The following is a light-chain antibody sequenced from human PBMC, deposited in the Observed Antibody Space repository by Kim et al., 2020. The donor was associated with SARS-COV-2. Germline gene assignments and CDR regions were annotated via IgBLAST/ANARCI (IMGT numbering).Light chain of an antibody. V-gene: IGLV2-23*01. CDR3: CAYVDCTTLLV. J-gene: IGLJ2*01. Sequence: SDVWTTNFVSWYQQHPGKAPKLLIFANNQRPSGVSNRFSGSKSGTTASLAIFGLQAEDEADYYCCAYVDCTTLLVFGGGTQLTVL. CDR2: ANN. CDR1: SDVWTTNF.